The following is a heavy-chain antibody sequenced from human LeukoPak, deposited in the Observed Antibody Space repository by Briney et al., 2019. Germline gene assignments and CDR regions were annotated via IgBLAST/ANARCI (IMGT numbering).Heavy chain of an antibody. CDR1: GYTFTSYA. J-gene: IGHJ4*02. V-gene: IGHV1-3*01. Sequence: ASVKVSCKASGYTFTSYAMHWVRQAPGQRLERMGWINAGNGNTKYSQKFQGRVTITRDTSADTAYMELSSPRSEDTAVYYCARLKYCTNGVCYAGFDYWGQGTLVTVSS. CDR2: INAGNGNT. D-gene: IGHD2-8*01. CDR3: ARLKYCTNGVCYAGFDY.